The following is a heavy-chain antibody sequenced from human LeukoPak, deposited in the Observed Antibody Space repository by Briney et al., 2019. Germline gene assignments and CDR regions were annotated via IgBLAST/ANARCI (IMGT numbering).Heavy chain of an antibody. D-gene: IGHD5-12*01. J-gene: IGHJ6*03. CDR1: VGTFSSYA. CDR3: ARVEWLRLGYYYYMDV. CDR2: IIPIFGTA. V-gene: IGHV1-69*06. Sequence: SSLKISCKTSVGTFSSYAISWVRHAPGQRLEWTGGIIPIFGTANYAQKLQGRVTINADKSTSTAYMELSSLRSEDTAVYYCARVEWLRLGYYYYMDVWGKGTTVSVSS.